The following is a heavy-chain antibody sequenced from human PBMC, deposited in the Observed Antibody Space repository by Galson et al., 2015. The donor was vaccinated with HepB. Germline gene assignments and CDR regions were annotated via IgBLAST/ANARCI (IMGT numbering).Heavy chain of an antibody. CDR3: QWLDDAFDI. CDR1: GFTFSSYA. D-gene: IGHD5-12*01. V-gene: IGHV3-33*08. Sequence: SLRLSCAASGFTFSSYAMHWVRQAPGKGLAWVAVIWYDGSNKYYADSVKGRFTISRDNSKNTLYLQMNSLRAEDTAVYYCQWLDDAFDIWGQGTTVTVSS. CDR2: IWYDGSNK. J-gene: IGHJ3*02.